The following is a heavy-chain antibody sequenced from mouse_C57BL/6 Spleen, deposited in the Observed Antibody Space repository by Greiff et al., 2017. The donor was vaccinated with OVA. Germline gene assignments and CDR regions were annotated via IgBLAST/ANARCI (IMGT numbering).Heavy chain of an antibody. CDR1: GYAFTNYL. J-gene: IGHJ1*03. CDR3: ARRDSDYWYFDV. CDR2: INPGSGGT. D-gene: IGHD2-12*01. Sequence: VQLQQSGAELVRPGASVKLSCKASGYAFTNYLMHWVKQRPGQGLEWIGVINPGSGGTNYNEKFKGKATLTADKSSSTAYMQLSSLTSEDAAVYYCARRDSDYWYFDVWGTGTTVTVSS. V-gene: IGHV1-54*01.